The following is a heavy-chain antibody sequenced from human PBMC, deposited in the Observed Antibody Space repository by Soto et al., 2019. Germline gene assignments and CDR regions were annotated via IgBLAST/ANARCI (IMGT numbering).Heavy chain of an antibody. CDR3: ATWAIAVGGEGV. V-gene: IGHV3-48*02. Sequence: PGGSLRLSCTASGFTVGYYSVNWVRQAPGKGLEWISYISSTGDLILYADSVKGRFTIARDIAKNSLYLQMDSLRDDDSAVYYCATWAIAVGGEGVWGQGTLVTVSS. J-gene: IGHJ4*02. CDR2: ISSTGDLI. D-gene: IGHD2-21*01. CDR1: GFTVGYYS.